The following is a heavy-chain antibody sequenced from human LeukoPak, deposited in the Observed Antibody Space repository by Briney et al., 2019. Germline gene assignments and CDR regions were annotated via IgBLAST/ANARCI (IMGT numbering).Heavy chain of an antibody. CDR3: AREPYYYGSGSYCFDY. D-gene: IGHD3-10*01. Sequence: GGSLRLSCAASGFTFSSYAMHWVRQAPGKGLEWVAVISCDGSNKYYADSVKGRFTISRDDSKNTLYLQMNSLRAEDTAVYYCAREPYYYGSGSYCFDYWGQGTLVTVSS. V-gene: IGHV3-30*04. CDR1: GFTFSSYA. J-gene: IGHJ4*02. CDR2: ISCDGSNK.